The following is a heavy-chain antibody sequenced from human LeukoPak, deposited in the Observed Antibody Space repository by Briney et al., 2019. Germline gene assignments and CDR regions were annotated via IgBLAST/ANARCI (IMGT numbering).Heavy chain of an antibody. CDR1: GFTFSSFS. CDR3: VRGGMDH. J-gene: IGHJ4*02. D-gene: IGHD5-12*01. V-gene: IGHV3-48*04. CDR2: ISTSSDTI. Sequence: PGGSLRLSCAASGFTFSSFSMNWVRQTPGKGLEWVSYISTSSDTIYYADSVKGRFSVSRDNAKNSLYLQMDSLRAEDTGVYYCVRGGMDHWGQGALVTVSS.